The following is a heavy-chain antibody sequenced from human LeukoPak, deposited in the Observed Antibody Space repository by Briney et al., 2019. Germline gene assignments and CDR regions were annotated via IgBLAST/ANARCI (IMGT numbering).Heavy chain of an antibody. V-gene: IGHV3-64*01. D-gene: IGHD3-22*01. J-gene: IGHJ4*02. CDR3: AREQGTHTYYYDSSGYLDY. CDR2: ISSNGGST. Sequence: PGGSLRLSCAASGFTFSSYAMHWVRQAPGKGLEYVSAISSNGGSTYYANSVKGRFTISRDNSKNTLYLQMGSLRAEDMAVYYCAREQGTHTYYYDSSGYLDYWGQGTLVTVSS. CDR1: GFTFSSYA.